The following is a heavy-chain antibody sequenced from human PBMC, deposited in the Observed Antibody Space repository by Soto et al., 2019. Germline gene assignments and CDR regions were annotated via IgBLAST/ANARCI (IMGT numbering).Heavy chain of an antibody. D-gene: IGHD2-15*01. V-gene: IGHV3-30*04. Sequence: PGGSLRLSCAASGFTFSSYAMHWVRQAPGKGLEWVAVISYDGRNKYYADSVKGRFTISRDNSKNTLYLEMNSLRVEDTAVYHCVRDTAYCSGGTCYSSRDMDVWCQETTVTVSS. CDR1: GFTFSSYA. CDR2: ISYDGRNK. J-gene: IGHJ6*02. CDR3: VRDTAYCSGGTCYSSRDMDV.